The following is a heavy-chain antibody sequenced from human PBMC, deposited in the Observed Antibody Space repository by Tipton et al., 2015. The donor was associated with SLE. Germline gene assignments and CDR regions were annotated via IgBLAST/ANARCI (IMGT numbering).Heavy chain of an antibody. J-gene: IGHJ4*02. D-gene: IGHD3-10*01. CDR2: IFYSGSL. CDR3: VVMGLIKSAPIDY. Sequence: TLSLTCTVSGGSIGSSTYYWGWIRQPPGKGLEWIGTIFYSGSLYYSPSLGSRLTISIDTSKNQVSLKLNSVIAADTAVHYCVVMGLIKSAPIDYWGQGTLFTFSS. CDR1: GGSIGSSTYY. V-gene: IGHV4-39*07.